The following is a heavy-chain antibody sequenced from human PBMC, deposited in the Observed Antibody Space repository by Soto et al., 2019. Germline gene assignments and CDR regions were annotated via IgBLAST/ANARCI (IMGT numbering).Heavy chain of an antibody. CDR3: GRGMGGYSEGPDY. Sequence: GWSLRLSCAASGFTFSSYGMHWVRQAPGKGLEWVAVFYYDGSTKYYADSVKGRFNISRDNSKNTLYLQMNSLRAEDTAVYYCGRGMGGYSEGPDYWGQGTLVTVSS. CDR2: FYYDGSTK. D-gene: IGHD5-12*01. V-gene: IGHV3-33*01. CDR1: GFTFSSYG. J-gene: IGHJ4*02.